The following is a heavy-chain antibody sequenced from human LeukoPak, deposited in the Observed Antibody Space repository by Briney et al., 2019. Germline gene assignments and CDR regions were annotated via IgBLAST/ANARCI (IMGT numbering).Heavy chain of an antibody. Sequence: GGSLRLSCAASRFTFSSYAMHWVRQSLGKGLEWVAVMSYDGFNKYYADSVKGRFTISRDNSKNTLYLQMNSLRAEDTAVYYCAKTKGYSYGYYFDYWGQGTLVTVSS. J-gene: IGHJ4*02. V-gene: IGHV3-30*18. CDR3: AKTKGYSYGYYFDY. D-gene: IGHD5-18*01. CDR2: MSYDGFNK. CDR1: RFTFSSYA.